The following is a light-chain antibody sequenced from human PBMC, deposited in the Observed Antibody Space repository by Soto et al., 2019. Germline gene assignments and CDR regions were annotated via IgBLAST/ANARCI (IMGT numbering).Light chain of an antibody. CDR1: QSISSY. J-gene: IGKJ2*01. CDR3: QQSYSIPYT. Sequence: DIPMTQSPSSLSTSLRDRVTITCRASQSISSYLNWYQQKPGKAPKLLIYAASSLQSGVPSRFSGSGSGTDFTLTISSLQPEDFATYYCQQSYSIPYTFGQGTILEIK. CDR2: AAS. V-gene: IGKV1-39*01.